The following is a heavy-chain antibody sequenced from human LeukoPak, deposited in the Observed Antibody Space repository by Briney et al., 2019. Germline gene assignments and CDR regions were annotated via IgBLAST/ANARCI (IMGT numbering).Heavy chain of an antibody. J-gene: IGHJ4*02. Sequence: GGSLRLSCAASGFSFSSSAMHWVRQAPGKVLDWAAFIHYDGNNKYYADSVKGRFTISRDNSKNTVYLQMNSLRPEDTAVYYCAARRLTVTTEIDYWGQGTLVTVSS. CDR2: IHYDGNNK. CDR3: AARRLTVTTEIDY. V-gene: IGHV3-30*02. D-gene: IGHD4-17*01. CDR1: GFSFSSSA.